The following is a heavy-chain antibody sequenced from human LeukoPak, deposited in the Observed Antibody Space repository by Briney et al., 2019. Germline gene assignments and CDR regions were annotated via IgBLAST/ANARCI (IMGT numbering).Heavy chain of an antibody. V-gene: IGHV3-21*05. CDR2: ISSSSSYI. CDR3: ARGGYYYDSSGYPSGY. J-gene: IGHJ4*02. Sequence: GGSLRLSCAASGFTFSSYSMNWVRQAPGKGLEWVSYISSSSSYIYYADSVKGRFTISRDNAKNSLYLQMNSLRAEDTAVYYCARGGYYYDSSGYPSGYWGQGTLVTVSS. CDR1: GFTFSSYS. D-gene: IGHD3-22*01.